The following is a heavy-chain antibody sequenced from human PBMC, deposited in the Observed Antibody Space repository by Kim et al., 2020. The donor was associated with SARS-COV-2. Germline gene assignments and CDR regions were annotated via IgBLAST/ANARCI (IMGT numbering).Heavy chain of an antibody. D-gene: IGHD3-10*01. CDR3: ARGQKSYSKGPFDY. J-gene: IGHJ4*02. CDR2: INHSGST. CDR1: GGSFSGYY. V-gene: IGHV4-34*01. Sequence: SETLSLTCAVYGGSFSGYYWSWIRQPPGKGLEWIGEINHSGSTNYNPSLKSRVTISVDTSKNQFSLKLSSVTAADTAVYYCARGQKSYSKGPFDYWGQGTLVTVSS.